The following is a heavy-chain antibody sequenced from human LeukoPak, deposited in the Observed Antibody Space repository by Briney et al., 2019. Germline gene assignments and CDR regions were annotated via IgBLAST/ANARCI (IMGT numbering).Heavy chain of an antibody. CDR2: IIGSGGST. J-gene: IGHJ4*02. Sequence: GASLRLSCAASGFTFSSYAMSWVRQAPGKGLGWVSAIIGSGGSTYYADSVKGRFTISRENSKNTLYLQMNSLRAEDTAVYYCAKAYYDILTGYFPPDYWGQGTLVTVSS. CDR1: GFTFSSYA. CDR3: AKAYYDILTGYFPPDY. V-gene: IGHV3-23*01. D-gene: IGHD3-9*01.